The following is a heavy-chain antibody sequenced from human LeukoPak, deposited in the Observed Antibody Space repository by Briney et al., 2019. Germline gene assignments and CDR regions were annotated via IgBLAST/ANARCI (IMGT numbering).Heavy chain of an antibody. Sequence: GGSLRLSCAASGFAFTDYWMHWVRQAPGKGLVWVSIINTDTRGTYYADSVKGRFTISRDNTKNTLYLHMNSLRAGDTAVYYCARAGAYHFDNWGQGTLVTVSS. V-gene: IGHV3-74*01. CDR1: GFAFTDYW. D-gene: IGHD3-16*01. CDR3: ARAGAYHFDN. CDR2: INTDTRGT. J-gene: IGHJ4*02.